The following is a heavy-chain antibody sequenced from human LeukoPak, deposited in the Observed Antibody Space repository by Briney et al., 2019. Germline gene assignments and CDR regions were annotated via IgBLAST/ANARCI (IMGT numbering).Heavy chain of an antibody. D-gene: IGHD5-18*01. Sequence: SETLSLTCTVSGGSISSSSYYWGWLRQPPGKGLEWIGSIYYSGSTYYNPSLKSRVTISVDTSKNQFSLKLSSVTAADTAVYYCARHEGYSYGYLAFDYWGQGTLVTVSS. CDR2: IYYSGST. J-gene: IGHJ4*02. CDR3: ARHEGYSYGYLAFDY. CDR1: GGSISSSSYY. V-gene: IGHV4-39*01.